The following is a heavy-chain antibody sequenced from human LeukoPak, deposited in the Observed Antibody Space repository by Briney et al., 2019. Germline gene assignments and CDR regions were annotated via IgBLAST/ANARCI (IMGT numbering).Heavy chain of an antibody. V-gene: IGHV3-30*18. CDR3: AKLISSEEFDY. Sequence: GGSLRLSCAASGFTFSSYGMHWVRQAPGKGLEWVAVISYDGSNKYYADSVKGRFTISRDNSKNTPYLQMNSLRAEDTAVYYRAKLISSEEFDYWGQGTLVTVSS. CDR1: GFTFSSYG. J-gene: IGHJ4*02. CDR2: ISYDGSNK. D-gene: IGHD6-19*01.